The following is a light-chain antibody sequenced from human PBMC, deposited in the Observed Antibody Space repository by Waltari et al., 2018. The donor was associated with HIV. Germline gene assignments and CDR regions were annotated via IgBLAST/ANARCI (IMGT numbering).Light chain of an antibody. V-gene: IGLV3-21*02. Sequence: SYVLTQPPSVSVAPGQTATITFGGNHLTRKNVNWYRQRPGQAPTLVVYDDSARPSGIPERFSGSHSENTATLTISRVEAGDEADYYCQVWDSTTDEGVFGGGTKLAVL. J-gene: IGLJ2*01. CDR2: DDS. CDR1: HLTRKN. CDR3: QVWDSTTDEGV.